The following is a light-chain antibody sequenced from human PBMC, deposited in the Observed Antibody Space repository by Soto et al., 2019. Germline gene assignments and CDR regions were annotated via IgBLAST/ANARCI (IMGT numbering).Light chain of an antibody. CDR1: ESLNSNY. CDR3: QQYGSSVTFGASDT. Sequence: ENVLTQSPGTLSLSPGERATLSCRASESLNSNYFAWYQQKPGQAPRLLIYSSSRRQSVIPDRFSGSGSGKEFTLTISRLEPEDFAVYYCQQYGSSVTFGASDTFGGGTRVEMK. CDR2: SSS. J-gene: IGKJ4*01. V-gene: IGKV3-20*01.